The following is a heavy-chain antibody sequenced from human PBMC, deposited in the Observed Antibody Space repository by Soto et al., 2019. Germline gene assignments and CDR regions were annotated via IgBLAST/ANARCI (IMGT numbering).Heavy chain of an antibody. CDR2: INPSGAST. CDR1: GYTFTSYY. CDR3: AGRGREYFDY. V-gene: IGHV1-46*01. D-gene: IGHD3-10*01. J-gene: IGHJ4*02. Sequence: QVQLVQSGAEVKKPGASVKVSCKASGYTFTSYYMHWVRQAPGQGLEWLGTINPSGASTSYAQKFQGRVTMTRDTSTSTVYMALSSLRSEDTAVYYCAGRGREYFDYWGQGTLVTVSS.